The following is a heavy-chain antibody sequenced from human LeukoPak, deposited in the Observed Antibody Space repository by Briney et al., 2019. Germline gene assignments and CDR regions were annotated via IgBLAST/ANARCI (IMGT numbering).Heavy chain of an antibody. CDR3: AREGYCTNGVCAYHYYYYMDV. V-gene: IGHV1-8*01. CDR1: GYTFTSYD. CDR2: MNPNSGNT. Sequence: GASVKVSCKASGYTFTSYDINWVRQATGQGLEWMGWMNPNSGNTGYAQKFQGRVTMTRNTSISTAYMELSSLRSEDTAVYYCAREGYCTNGVCAYHYYYYMDVWGKGTTVTVSS. D-gene: IGHD2-8*01. J-gene: IGHJ6*03.